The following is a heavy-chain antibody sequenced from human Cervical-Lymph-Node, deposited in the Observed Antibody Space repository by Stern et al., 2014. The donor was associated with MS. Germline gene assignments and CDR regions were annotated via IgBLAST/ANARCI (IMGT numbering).Heavy chain of an antibody. CDR3: ARGVVVINWYFDL. D-gene: IGHD3-22*01. Sequence: EVQLVESGGGLIQPGGSLRLSCAASGFAVSSNYMSWVRKAPGKGLEWVSVIYSGGTTYYADSVKGRFTISRDNSKNTLYLQMNSLRAEDTAVYYCARGVVVINWYFDLWGRGTLVTVSS. CDR1: GFAVSSNY. CDR2: IYSGGTT. J-gene: IGHJ2*01. V-gene: IGHV3-53*01.